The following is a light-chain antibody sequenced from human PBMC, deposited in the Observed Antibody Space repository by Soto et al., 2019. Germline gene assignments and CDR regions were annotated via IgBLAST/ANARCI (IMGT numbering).Light chain of an antibody. Sequence: IVLTQSPGTLSLSPGEIATLSCCASQSVSSNYLAWYQQKPGQAPRLLIYGASSRATGISDRFSGSGSGTDFTLTISRLEPDDFAVYYCQHYGSSPRGTFGQGTKVDI. J-gene: IGKJ1*01. CDR2: GAS. CDR3: QHYGSSPRGT. V-gene: IGKV3-20*01. CDR1: QSVSSNY.